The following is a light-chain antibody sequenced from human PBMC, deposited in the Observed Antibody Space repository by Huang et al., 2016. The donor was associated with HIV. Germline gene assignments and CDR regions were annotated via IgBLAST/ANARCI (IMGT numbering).Light chain of an antibody. CDR3: QQYYSTPPT. Sequence: DIVMTQSPDSLAVSLGERATINCKSSQRVLYSSNNKNYLAWYQQKPGQPTKLLIYWASTRESGVPDRFSGSGSGTDFTLTIRSLQAEDVAVYYCQQYYSTPPTFGGGTKVEIK. J-gene: IGKJ4*01. CDR1: QRVLYSSNNKNY. V-gene: IGKV4-1*01. CDR2: WAS.